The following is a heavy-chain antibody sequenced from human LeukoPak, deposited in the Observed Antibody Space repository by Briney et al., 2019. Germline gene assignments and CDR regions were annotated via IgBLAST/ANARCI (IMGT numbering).Heavy chain of an antibody. Sequence: SETLSLTCTVSSDSIRSYYWGWIRQPPGKGLEWIASFYYSGNTYYNPSLKSRITISVDTSRNQFSLKLNSVTAADTAVYYCSRYGDRSNREFDYWGQGTLVTVSS. CDR3: SRYGDRSNREFDY. V-gene: IGHV4-39*01. CDR2: FYYSGNT. CDR1: SDSIRSYY. D-gene: IGHD2-21*02. J-gene: IGHJ4*02.